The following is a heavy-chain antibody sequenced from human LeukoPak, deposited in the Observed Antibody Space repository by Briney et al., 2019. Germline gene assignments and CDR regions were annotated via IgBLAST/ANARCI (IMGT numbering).Heavy chain of an antibody. J-gene: IGHJ4*02. V-gene: IGHV3-23*01. CDR2: ISGGGGDA. Sequence: GGSLRLSCAASGFTFDNYAMTWVRQAPGKGLEWVSVISGGGGDANYADSVKGRFTISRDNSKSTLYLQMNRLRAEDTAVYYCAKTPKLIRGTPDHWGQGNLVIVSS. D-gene: IGHD3-10*01. CDR1: GFTFDNYA. CDR3: AKTPKLIRGTPDH.